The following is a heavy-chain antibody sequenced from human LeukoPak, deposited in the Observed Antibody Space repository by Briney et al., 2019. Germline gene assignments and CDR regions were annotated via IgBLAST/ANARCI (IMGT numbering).Heavy chain of an antibody. CDR3: ARASSGWYKWGFAG. Sequence: SETLSLTCTVSGGSITNYYWTWIRQPPGKGLEWIGYIHYSGSTNYNPSLKSRVTISVDTSKNQFSLKLSSVTAADTAVYYCARASSGWYKWGFAGWGQGTLVTVSS. CDR2: IHYSGST. CDR1: GGSITNYY. V-gene: IGHV4-59*01. D-gene: IGHD6-19*01. J-gene: IGHJ4*02.